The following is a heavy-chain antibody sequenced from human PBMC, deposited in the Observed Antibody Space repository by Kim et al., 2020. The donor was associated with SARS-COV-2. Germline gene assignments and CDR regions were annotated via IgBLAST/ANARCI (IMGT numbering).Heavy chain of an antibody. CDR3: ARVGRSSSWYGFDY. Sequence: ADPLKSRLTISRDNYKNTLYLQMNSLRAEDTAVYYCARVGRSSSWYGFDYWGQGTLVTVSS. V-gene: IGHV3-23*01. J-gene: IGHJ4*02. D-gene: IGHD6-13*01.